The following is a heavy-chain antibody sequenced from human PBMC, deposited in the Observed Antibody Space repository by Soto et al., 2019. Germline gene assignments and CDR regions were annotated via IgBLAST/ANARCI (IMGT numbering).Heavy chain of an antibody. Sequence: PSETLSLTCAVSGGSFGSSAYYWGWIRQAPGKGLEWIGSINYSGTTYYNPSLKSRVTIPVDTSKNHFSLKLSSVTAADTALYYCSRRAPEGFDPWGQGTLVTVSS. J-gene: IGHJ5*02. CDR3: SRRAPEGFDP. CDR1: GGSFGSSAYY. V-gene: IGHV4-39*02. CDR2: INYSGTT.